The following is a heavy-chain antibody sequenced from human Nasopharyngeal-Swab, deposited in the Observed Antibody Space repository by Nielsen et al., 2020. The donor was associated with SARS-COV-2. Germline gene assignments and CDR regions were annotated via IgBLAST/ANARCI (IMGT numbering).Heavy chain of an antibody. Sequence: SVKVSCKASGGTFSSYAISWVRQAPGQGLEWMGGIIPSFGTANYAQKFQGRVTITADESTSTAYMELSSLRSEDTAVYYCASPEGELQWEEFDYWGQGTLVTVSS. D-gene: IGHD5-24*01. CDR3: ASPEGELQWEEFDY. CDR1: GGTFSSYA. CDR2: IIPSFGTA. V-gene: IGHV1-69*13. J-gene: IGHJ4*02.